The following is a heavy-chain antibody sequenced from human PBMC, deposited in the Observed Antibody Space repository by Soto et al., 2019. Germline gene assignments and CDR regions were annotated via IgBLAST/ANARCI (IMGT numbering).Heavy chain of an antibody. J-gene: IGHJ4*02. CDR1: GFTSLSYY. Sequence: QVELLQSGPEMMQPGASVKVSCKASGFTSLSYYFHWVRQAPGQGPEWLGWINADVDGTTYSQRYQGRLKITRDPSANTVYLEVNTLTNEDTAVYYCAREVRGVTSFDYWGQGTLVAVSS. CDR3: AREVRGVTSFDY. CDR2: INADVDGT. V-gene: IGHV1-3*01. D-gene: IGHD3-10*01.